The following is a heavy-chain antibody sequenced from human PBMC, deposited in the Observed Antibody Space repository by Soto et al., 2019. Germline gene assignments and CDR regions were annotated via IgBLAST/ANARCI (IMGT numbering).Heavy chain of an antibody. CDR2: IYSGGST. Sequence: VGSLRLSCAASGFTVSSNYMSWVRQAPGKGLEWVSVIYSGGSTYYADSVKGRFTISRDNSKNTLYLQMNSLRAEDTAVYYCARDSRGRRYFDLWGRGTLVTVSS. V-gene: IGHV3-53*01. CDR1: GFTVSSNY. D-gene: IGHD2-15*01. J-gene: IGHJ2*01. CDR3: ARDSRGRRYFDL.